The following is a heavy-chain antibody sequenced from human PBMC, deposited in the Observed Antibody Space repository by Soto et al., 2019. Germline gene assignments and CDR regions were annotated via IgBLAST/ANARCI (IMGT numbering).Heavy chain of an antibody. CDR3: ATARHCSSDACPAAE. Sequence: GGSLRLSCAASGFTFSTSGMLWVRQPPGEGLEWVSAIGPNPANTKYTDSVKGRFTISRDNPKNTVFLQMSSLRAEDTALYYCATARHCSSDACPAAEWGQGTLVTVSS. J-gene: IGHJ4*02. D-gene: IGHD2-2*01. V-gene: IGHV3-23*01. CDR1: GFTFSTSG. CDR2: IGPNPANT.